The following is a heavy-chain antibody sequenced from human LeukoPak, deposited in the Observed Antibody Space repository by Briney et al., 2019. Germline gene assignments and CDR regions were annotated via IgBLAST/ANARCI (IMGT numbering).Heavy chain of an antibody. D-gene: IGHD5-24*01. Sequence: ASVKVSCMASGYTFTDYYIHWVRQAPGQGLEWMAWINPHSGDANYAPKFQGRITLTRDTSVSIDYMELSSLTSDDTAVYYCARDGDGRINFDYWGQGTLVTASS. CDR1: GYTFTDYY. CDR2: INPHSGDA. CDR3: ARDGDGRINFDY. J-gene: IGHJ4*02. V-gene: IGHV1-2*02.